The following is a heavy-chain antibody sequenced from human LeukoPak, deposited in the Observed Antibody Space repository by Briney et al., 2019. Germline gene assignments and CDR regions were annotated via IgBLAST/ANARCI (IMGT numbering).Heavy chain of an antibody. CDR3: AKAPDVAVAGTNFQH. V-gene: IGHV3-7*03. D-gene: IGHD6-19*01. J-gene: IGHJ1*01. Sequence: PGGSLRLSCAASGFTFYNYWMNWVRQVPGKGLEWVANINQDGSEKYYVDSVKGRFTISRDNSKNTLYLQMNSLRAEDTAVYYCAKAPDVAVAGTNFQHWGQGTLVTVSS. CDR2: INQDGSEK. CDR1: GFTFYNYW.